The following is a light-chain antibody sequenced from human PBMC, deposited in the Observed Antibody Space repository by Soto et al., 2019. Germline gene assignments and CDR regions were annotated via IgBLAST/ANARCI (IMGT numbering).Light chain of an antibody. CDR2: DTS. Sequence: DFQMTQSPPSLSASVGDRVTITCRASQTISTYLNWYQQKPGKAPELLIYDTSSLQSGVPSRFSGTGSGTDFTLTISSLQPEDFATYYCQQSYNTPPYTFGQGTKLEIK. CDR1: QTISTY. V-gene: IGKV1-39*01. J-gene: IGKJ2*01. CDR3: QQSYNTPPYT.